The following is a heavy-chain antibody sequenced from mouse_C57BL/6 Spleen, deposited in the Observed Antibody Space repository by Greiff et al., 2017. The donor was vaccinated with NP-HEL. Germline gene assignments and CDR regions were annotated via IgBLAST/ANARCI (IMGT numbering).Heavy chain of an antibody. CDR1: GYTFTDYE. CDR2: IDPETGGT. V-gene: IGHV1-15*01. J-gene: IGHJ2*01. D-gene: IGHD2-4*01. Sequence: QVQLKQSGAELVRPGASVTLSCKASGYTFTDYEMHWVKQTPVHGLEWIGAIDPETGGTAYNQKFKGKAILTADKSSSTAYMELRSLTSEDSAVYYCLIYYDYPFDYWGQGTTLTVSS. CDR3: LIYYDYPFDY.